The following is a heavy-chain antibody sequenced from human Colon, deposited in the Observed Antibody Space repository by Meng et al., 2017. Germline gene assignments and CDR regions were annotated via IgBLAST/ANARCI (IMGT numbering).Heavy chain of an antibody. CDR3: ARDRKHYGERGWFDP. V-gene: IGHV4-30-4*01. D-gene: IGHD4-17*01. CDR1: GGSISSGDYY. J-gene: IGHJ5*02. Sequence: VTLPQSAPGLVQPSQILSLTFTVAGGSISSGDYYWSWIRQPPGKGLDWIGYIYYSGSTYSNASLKSRVTISIDRSKNQFSLKLSSVTAADTAVYYCARDRKHYGERGWFDPWGQGTLVTVSS. CDR2: IYYSGST.